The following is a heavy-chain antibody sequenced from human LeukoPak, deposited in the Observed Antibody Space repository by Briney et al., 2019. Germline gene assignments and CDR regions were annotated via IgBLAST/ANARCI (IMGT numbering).Heavy chain of an antibody. CDR2: IYYSGST. J-gene: IGHJ4*02. D-gene: IGHD3-22*01. V-gene: IGHV4-59*12. CDR3: ARKDYDSSGYFDY. CDR1: GGSISSYY. Sequence: SETLSLTCTVSGGSISSYYWSWIRQPPGKGLEWIGYIYYSGSTNYNPSLKSRVTMSVDTSKNQFSLKLSSVTAADTAVYYCARKDYDSSGYFDYWGQGTLVTVSS.